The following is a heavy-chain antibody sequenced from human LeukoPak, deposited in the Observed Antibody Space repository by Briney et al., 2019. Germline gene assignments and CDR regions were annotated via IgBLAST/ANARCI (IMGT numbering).Heavy chain of an antibody. CDR3: ARRDFDYYDSSGYYDY. V-gene: IGHV4-39*01. CDR1: GGSISSYY. D-gene: IGHD3-22*01. J-gene: IGHJ4*02. Sequence: SETLSLTCTVSGGSISSYYWGWIRQPPGKGLEWIGSIYYSGSTYYNPSLKSRVTISVDTSKNQFSLKLSSVTAADTAVYYCARRDFDYYDSSGYYDYWGQGTLVTVSS. CDR2: IYYSGST.